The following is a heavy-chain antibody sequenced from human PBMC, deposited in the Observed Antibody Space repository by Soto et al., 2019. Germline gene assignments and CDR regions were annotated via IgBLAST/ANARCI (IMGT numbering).Heavy chain of an antibody. Sequence: VQLLESGGGLVQPGGSLRLSCAASGFTFSSYAMSWVRQAPGKGLEWVSAISGSGGSTYYADSVKGRFTISRDNSKNTLYLQMNSLRAEDTAVYYCAKDSGPNDYGDYVAFDSFGYWGQGTLVTVSS. V-gene: IGHV3-23*01. CDR2: ISGSGGST. CDR3: AKDSGPNDYGDYVAFDSFGY. CDR1: GFTFSSYA. J-gene: IGHJ4*02. D-gene: IGHD4-17*01.